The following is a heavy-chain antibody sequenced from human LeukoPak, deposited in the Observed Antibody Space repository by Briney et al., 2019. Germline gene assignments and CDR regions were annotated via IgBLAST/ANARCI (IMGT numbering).Heavy chain of an antibody. Sequence: PGGSRRLSCAASGFTFSTYWMHWVRQAPGRGLVGVAQINSDGSSTSYADSVKGRFTISRDNAKNTLYLQMINLRAEDTAVYYCGSLTVVAKDHWGQGTLVTVSS. V-gene: IGHV3-74*01. J-gene: IGHJ4*02. CDR1: GFTFSTYW. CDR3: GSLTVVAKDH. CDR2: INSDGSST. D-gene: IGHD3-22*01.